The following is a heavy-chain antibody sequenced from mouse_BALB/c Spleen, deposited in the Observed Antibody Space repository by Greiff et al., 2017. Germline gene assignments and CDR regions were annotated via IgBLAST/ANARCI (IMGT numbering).Heavy chain of an antibody. CDR3: TRDLATTGDY. V-gene: IGHV5-6-4*01. Sequence: EVKLVESGGGLVKPGGSLKLSCAASGFTFSSYTMSWVRQTPGKRLEWVATISSGGSYTYYPDSVKGRFTISRDNAKNTLYLQMSSLKSEDTAMYYCTRDLATTGDYWGQGTTLTVSS. CDR1: GFTFSSYT. D-gene: IGHD1-1*01. CDR2: ISSGGSYT. J-gene: IGHJ2*01.